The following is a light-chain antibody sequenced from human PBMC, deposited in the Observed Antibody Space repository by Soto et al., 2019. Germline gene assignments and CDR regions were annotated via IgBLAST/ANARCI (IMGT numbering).Light chain of an antibody. Sequence: QSVLTQPPSVSGAPGQRVSVSCSGSSSNIGAGFDVHWYQQLPGTAPKVLIYGDTNRPSGVPDRFSGSKSGTSASLAITGLQPEDEADYYCQSYDNSLSGYVFGTGTKLTVL. V-gene: IGLV1-40*01. CDR2: GDT. CDR3: QSYDNSLSGYV. J-gene: IGLJ1*01. CDR1: SSNIGAGFD.